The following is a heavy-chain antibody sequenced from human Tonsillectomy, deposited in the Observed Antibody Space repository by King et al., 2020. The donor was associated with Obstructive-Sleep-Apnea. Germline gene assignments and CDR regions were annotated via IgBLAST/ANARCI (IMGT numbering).Heavy chain of an antibody. J-gene: IGHJ6*02. V-gene: IGHV3-30*04. CDR3: ARGGIYYDSGGDYYYYYGMDV. D-gene: IGHD3-22*01. CDR2: ISYDGSNK. Sequence: VQLVESGGGVVQPGRSLRLSCTASGFTFNNYAVHWVRQAPGKGLEWVAVISYDGSNKYYADSVKGRFTISRDNSKNRLYLQMNSLTREDRAVYYCARGGIYYDSGGDYYYYYGMDVWGQGTTVTVSS. CDR1: GFTFNNYA.